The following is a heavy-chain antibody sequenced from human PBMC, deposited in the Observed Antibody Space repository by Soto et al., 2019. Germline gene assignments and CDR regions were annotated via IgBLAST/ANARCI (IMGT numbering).Heavy chain of an antibody. CDR2: ISGSGGST. Sequence: PGGSLRLSCAASGFTFSSYAMSWVRQAPGKGLEWVSAISGSGGSTYYADSVKGRFTISRDNSKNTLYLQMNSLRAEDTAVYYCAKGILTIFGVVTTAHFDYWGQGTLVTVSS. J-gene: IGHJ4*02. D-gene: IGHD3-3*01. CDR1: GFTFSSYA. CDR3: AKGILTIFGVVTTAHFDY. V-gene: IGHV3-23*01.